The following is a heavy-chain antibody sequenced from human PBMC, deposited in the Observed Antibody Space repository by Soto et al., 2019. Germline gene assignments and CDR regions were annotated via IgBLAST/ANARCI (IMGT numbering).Heavy chain of an antibody. CDR3: EYLPGSGGSCYWFSFSGMDV. V-gene: IGHV2-5*02. J-gene: IGHJ6*02. CDR1: GFSLSTSGVG. Sequence: QITLKESGPTLVKPTQTLTLTCTFSGFSLSTSGVGVAWIRQPPGKALEWLALIYWDDDKRYRPSLESRLTITTDTSKTQLVLTLTNMDSADTATSYCEYLPGSGGSCYWFSFSGMDVWGQGTTVTVSS. D-gene: IGHD2-15*01. CDR2: IYWDDDK.